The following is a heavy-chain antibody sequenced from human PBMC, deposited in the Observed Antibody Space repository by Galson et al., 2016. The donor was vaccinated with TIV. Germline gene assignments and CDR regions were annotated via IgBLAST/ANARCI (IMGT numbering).Heavy chain of an antibody. CDR2: FNAGNGNT. V-gene: IGHV1-3*01. J-gene: IGHJ4*02. CDR3: ARPPECGGDGNKYDH. Sequence: SVKVSCKASGYTFAIYAMHWVRQAPGQRLEWLGWFNAGNGNTKYSQKFQGRVTITWDTSASTAYMELSSLRFEDTAMYYCARPPECGGDGNKYDHGGQGTRVT. D-gene: IGHD2-21*01. CDR1: GYTFAIYA.